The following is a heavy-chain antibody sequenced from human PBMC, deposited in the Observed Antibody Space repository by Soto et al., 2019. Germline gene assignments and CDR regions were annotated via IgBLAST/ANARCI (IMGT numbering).Heavy chain of an antibody. CDR1: GITLSCYW. Sequence: GGSRRLSWPASGITLSCYWMHWVRQAPGKGLVWVARIENDGSSKFYADSVKGRFTISRDNAKNTLYLEMNNLRVDDTAVYYCTRSDWFDPWGQGTLVTVSS. CDR3: TRSDWFDP. V-gene: IGHV3-74*01. CDR2: IENDGSSK. J-gene: IGHJ5*02.